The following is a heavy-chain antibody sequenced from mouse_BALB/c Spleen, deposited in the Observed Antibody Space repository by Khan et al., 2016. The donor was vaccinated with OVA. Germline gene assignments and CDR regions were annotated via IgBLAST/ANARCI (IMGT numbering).Heavy chain of an antibody. V-gene: IGHV1S132*01. Sequence: QVQLQQSGAELVRPGASVKLSCKTSEYIFTTYWIHWVKQRSGQGLEWIARLYPGTGSIHYSEKFKGKVTLTADKSSSTAYMQLSSLKSEDSAVFFCARGDYNNTLVFGYWGQGTLVTVSA. D-gene: IGHD2-13*01. CDR1: EYIFTTYW. CDR2: LYPGTGSI. CDR3: ARGDYNNTLVFGY. J-gene: IGHJ3*01.